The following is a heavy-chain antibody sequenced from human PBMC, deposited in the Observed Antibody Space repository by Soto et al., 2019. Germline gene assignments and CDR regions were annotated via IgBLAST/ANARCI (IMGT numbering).Heavy chain of an antibody. CDR1: EFTFRNYG. Sequence: QVQLVESGGGVVQPGRSLRLSCAASEFTFRNYGMHWVRQAPGKGLEWVAAILNDGSNRYHADSVKDRFTISRDNSKNTLYLQMNSLRAEDTAVYYCARDDEYSGNGMDVWGPGTTVTVS. CDR3: ARDDEYSGNGMDV. V-gene: IGHV3-33*01. D-gene: IGHD3-10*01. CDR2: ILNDGSNR. J-gene: IGHJ6*02.